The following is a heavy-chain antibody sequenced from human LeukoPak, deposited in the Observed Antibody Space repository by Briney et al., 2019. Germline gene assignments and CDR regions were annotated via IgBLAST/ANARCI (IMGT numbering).Heavy chain of an antibody. CDR1: GFTFSSYG. J-gene: IGHJ4*02. V-gene: IGHV3-30*18. CDR2: ISYDGSNK. Sequence: PGRSLRLSCAASGFTFSSYGMHWVRQAPGKGLEWVAVISYDGSNKYYADSVKGRFTISRDNSKNTLYLQMNSLRAEDTAVYYCAKGEWIQLWFGDYCGQGTLVTVSS. D-gene: IGHD5-18*01. CDR3: AKGEWIQLWFGDY.